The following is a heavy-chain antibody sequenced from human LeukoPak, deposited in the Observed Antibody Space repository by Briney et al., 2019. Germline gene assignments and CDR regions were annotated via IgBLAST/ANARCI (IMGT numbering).Heavy chain of an antibody. Sequence: SVKVSCKTSGGTFSSFAVTWVRQAPGQGLEWMGGIIPIFATANYAQKFQGRVTITADESTSTAYMELSSLRSEDTAVYYCARDARAISWGQGTLVTVSS. D-gene: IGHD3-3*01. J-gene: IGHJ4*02. CDR3: ARDARAIS. CDR2: IIPIFATA. CDR1: GGTFSSFA. V-gene: IGHV1-69*13.